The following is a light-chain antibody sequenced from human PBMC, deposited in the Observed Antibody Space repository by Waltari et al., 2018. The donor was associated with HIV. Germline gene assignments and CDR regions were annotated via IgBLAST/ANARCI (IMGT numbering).Light chain of an antibody. V-gene: IGLV2-14*03. CDR2: DVS. Sequence: QSALTQPASVSGSPGQSITISCTGTSSDVGGSNYVSWYQQHPGKAPKLMIYDVSNRPSGVSNRFSGSKSGNTDSLTISGLQAEDEADYYCSSYTSSSPYAFGTGTKVTVL. CDR1: SSDVGGSNY. J-gene: IGLJ1*01. CDR3: SSYTSSSPYA.